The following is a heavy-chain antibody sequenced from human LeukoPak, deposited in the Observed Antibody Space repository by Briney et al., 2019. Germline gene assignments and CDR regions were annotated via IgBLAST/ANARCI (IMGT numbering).Heavy chain of an antibody. CDR1: GFTFSSYA. V-gene: IGHV3-23*01. D-gene: IGHD2-2*01. J-gene: IGHJ4*02. CDR3: ATPRGVDVVAPRPFDY. Sequence: GGSLRLSCAASGFTFSSYAMSWVRQAPGEGLEWGSAISGSGGSTYYADSVKGRFTISRDNSKNTLYLQMNSLRAEDTAVYYCATPRGVDVVAPRPFDYWGQGTLVTVSS. CDR2: ISGSGGST.